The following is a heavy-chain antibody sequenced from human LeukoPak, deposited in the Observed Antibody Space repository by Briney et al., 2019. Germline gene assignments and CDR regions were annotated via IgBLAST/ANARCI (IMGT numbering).Heavy chain of an antibody. CDR3: AREKFDS. CDR2: VSNEGTIK. J-gene: IGHJ5*01. V-gene: IGHV3-30*14. Sequence: GGSLRLSCAASGFAFSNFAMHWVRQAPGKGLEWVAVVSNEGTIKYYSDSAKGRFTISRDNSNSLISLQMNNLTTEDTAAYYCAREKFDSWGQGTLVTVSP. CDR1: GFAFSNFA.